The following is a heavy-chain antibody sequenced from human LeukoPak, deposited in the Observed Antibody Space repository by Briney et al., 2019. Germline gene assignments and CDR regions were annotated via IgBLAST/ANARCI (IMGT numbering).Heavy chain of an antibody. CDR2: IYPGDSDT. CDR1: GYNFNDFW. Sequence: GESLKISCKGSGYNFNDFWIGWVRQMPGKGLEWMGIIYPGDSDTRYSPPFQGQVTISADKSISTAYLQWSSLKASDTAMYYCARLYSNYGFGSGYFDLWGRGTLVTVSS. V-gene: IGHV5-51*01. CDR3: ARLYSNYGFGSGYFDL. J-gene: IGHJ2*01. D-gene: IGHD4-11*01.